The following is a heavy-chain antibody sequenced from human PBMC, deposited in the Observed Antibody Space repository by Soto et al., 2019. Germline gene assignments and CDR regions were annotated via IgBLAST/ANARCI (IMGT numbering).Heavy chain of an antibody. D-gene: IGHD2-15*01. CDR3: ANLLQADDAFDI. V-gene: IGHV3-23*01. J-gene: IGHJ3*02. CDR1: GFTFSSYA. CDR2: ISGSGGST. Sequence: EVQLLESGGGLVQPGGSLRLSCAASGFTFSSYAMSWVRQAPGKGLEWVSAISGSGGSTYYADSVKGRFTISRDNSKNAPYLQMNSLRAEDTAVYYSANLLQADDAFDIWGQGTMVTVSS.